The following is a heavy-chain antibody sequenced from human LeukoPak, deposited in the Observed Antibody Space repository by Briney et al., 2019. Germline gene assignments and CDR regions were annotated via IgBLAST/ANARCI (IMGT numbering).Heavy chain of an antibody. D-gene: IGHD1-26*01. CDR3: ARSLFGSYFDY. CDR2: ISYDGSNK. CDR1: GFTFSSYA. J-gene: IGHJ4*02. Sequence: GGSLRLSCAASGFTFSSYAMHWVRQAPGKGLEWVAVISYDGSNKYYADSVKGRFTISRDNSKNTLYLQMNSLRAEDTAVYYCARSLFGSYFDYWGQGTLVTVSS. V-gene: IGHV3-30-3*01.